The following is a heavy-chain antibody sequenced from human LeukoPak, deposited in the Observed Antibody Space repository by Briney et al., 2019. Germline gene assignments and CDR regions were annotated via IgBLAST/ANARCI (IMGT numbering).Heavy chain of an antibody. CDR2: MNPNSGNT. J-gene: IGHJ6*02. D-gene: IGHD2-21*02. CDR3: ARGTDCGGDCYIYYYYGMDV. CDR1: GYTFTSYD. V-gene: IGHV1-8*01. Sequence: ASVKVSCKASGYTFTSYDINWVRQATGQGLEWMGWMNPNSGNTGYAQKFQGRVTMTRNTSISTAYMELSSLRSEDTAVYYCARGTDCGGDCYIYYYYGMDVWGQGTTVTVSS.